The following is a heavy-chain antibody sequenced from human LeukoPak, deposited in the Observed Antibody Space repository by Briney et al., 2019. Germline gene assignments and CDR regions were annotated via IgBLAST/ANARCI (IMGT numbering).Heavy chain of an antibody. CDR1: GGSISNYY. CDR3: AKSGGTWSYYY. Sequence: PSETLSLTCTVSGGSISNYYWSWIRQPPGKGLEWLGYVYNSGSTHYNPSFKSRVTISADTSKNQFSLNLTSVTAADTAVYYCAKSGGTWSYYYRGQGTLVIVSS. V-gene: IGHV4-59*01. J-gene: IGHJ4*02. D-gene: IGHD1-26*01. CDR2: VYNSGST.